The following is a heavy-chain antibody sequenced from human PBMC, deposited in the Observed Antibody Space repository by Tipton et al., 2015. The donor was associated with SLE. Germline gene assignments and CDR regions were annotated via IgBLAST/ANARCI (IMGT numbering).Heavy chain of an antibody. V-gene: IGHV4-61*02. J-gene: IGHJ4*02. Sequence: TLSLTCTVSGGSITSGSYFYHWIRQPAGKGLEWVGRLYTSGTIDYNPSLKSRVTISRDTSKNQFSLKRSSVTAADTAVYYCARSAGYGSNWAHFDYWGQGTLVTVSS. CDR2: LYTSGTI. CDR3: ARSAGYGSNWAHFDY. CDR1: GGSITSGSYF. D-gene: IGHD6-13*01.